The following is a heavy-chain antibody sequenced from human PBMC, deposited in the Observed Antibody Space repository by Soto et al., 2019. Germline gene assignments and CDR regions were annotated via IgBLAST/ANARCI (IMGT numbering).Heavy chain of an antibody. J-gene: IGHJ5*02. CDR1: GFTFSSYA. V-gene: IGHV3-30-3*01. Sequence: TGGSLRLSCAASGFTFSSYAMHWVRQAPGKGLEWVAVISYDGSNKYYADSVKGRFTVSRDNSKNTLYLQMNSLRAEDTAVYYCARDLSHWFDPWGQGTLVTVSS. CDR3: ARDLSHWFDP. CDR2: ISYDGSNK.